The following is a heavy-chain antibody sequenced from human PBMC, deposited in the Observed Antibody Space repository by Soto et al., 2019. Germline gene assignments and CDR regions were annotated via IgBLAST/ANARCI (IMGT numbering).Heavy chain of an antibody. J-gene: IGHJ3*02. V-gene: IGHV4-4*09. Sequence: PSEAVSLTCSVSGASIRSYYWHWIRQPPGKGREWIGYVYSSGCTRYSPSLKSRVTISADTSKSQFYLRLNSVSAADTAVYYCARCHEWVGTAMADDAFDIWGQGTMVTVPS. D-gene: IGHD5-18*01. CDR1: GASIRSYY. CDR3: ARCHEWVGTAMADDAFDI. CDR2: VYSSGCT.